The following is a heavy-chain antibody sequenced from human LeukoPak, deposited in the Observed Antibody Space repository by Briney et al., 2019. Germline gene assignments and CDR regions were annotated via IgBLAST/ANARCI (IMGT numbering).Heavy chain of an antibody. V-gene: IGHV4-38-2*01. CDR2: IYHSGST. CDR3: ARGTRGSTYTYYFDY. D-gene: IGHD6-13*01. Sequence: PSETLSLTCAVSGYSISSGYYWGWIRQPPAKGLEWIGSIYHSGSTYYNPSLKSRVTISVDTSKNQFSLKLSSVTAADTAVYYCARGTRGSTYTYYFDYWGQGTLVTVSS. CDR1: GYSISSGYY. J-gene: IGHJ4*02.